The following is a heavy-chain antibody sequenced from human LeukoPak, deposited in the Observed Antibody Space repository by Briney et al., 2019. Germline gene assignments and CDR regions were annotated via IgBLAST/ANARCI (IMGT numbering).Heavy chain of an antibody. CDR3: AREEVVRILGGVYNWFDP. Sequence: HAGGSLRLSCAASGFTFSNAWMSWVRQAPGKGLEWVSYISSSGRTINYADSVKGRFTISRDNAENSLYLQMNSLRAEDMAVYYCAREEVVRILGGVYNWFDPWGQGTLVTVSS. D-gene: IGHD3-16*01. V-gene: IGHV3-48*04. CDR1: GFTFSNAW. CDR2: ISSSGRTI. J-gene: IGHJ5*02.